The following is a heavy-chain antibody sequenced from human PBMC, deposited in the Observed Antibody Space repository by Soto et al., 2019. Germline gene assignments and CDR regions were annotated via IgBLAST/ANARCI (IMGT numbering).Heavy chain of an antibody. Sequence: SVKVSCKTSGDTFSSYGITWVRQAPGQGLEWMGRIIPIFGTTDYAQKFQGRVTITADKSTSTAYMELSSLRSEDTAVYYCARTLHYYDSSAQDYWGQGTLVTVSS. V-gene: IGHV1-69*06. CDR2: IIPIFGTT. CDR3: ARTLHYYDSSAQDY. CDR1: GDTFSSYG. D-gene: IGHD3-22*01. J-gene: IGHJ4*02.